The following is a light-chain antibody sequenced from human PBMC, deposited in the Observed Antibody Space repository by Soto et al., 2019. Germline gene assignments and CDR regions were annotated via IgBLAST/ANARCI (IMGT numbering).Light chain of an antibody. CDR1: SSNIGAGYD. J-gene: IGLJ2*01. V-gene: IGLV1-40*01. CDR3: LSFDSSLSVV. Sequence: QSVLTQPPSVSGAPGQRVTISCTGSSSNIGAGYDVDWYQQLPGRAPKLLIYSNTNRPSGVPDRFSGSKSGTSASLAITGLQAEDEADYYCLSFDSSLSVVFGGGTKVTVL. CDR2: SNT.